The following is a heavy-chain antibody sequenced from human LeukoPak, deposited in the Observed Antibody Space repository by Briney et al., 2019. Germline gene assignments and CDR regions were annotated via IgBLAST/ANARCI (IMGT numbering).Heavy chain of an antibody. Sequence: VGSLRLSCAASGFTFSHYNMNWVRQAPGKGLEWVSSISSTSSYIYFADSVKGRFTISRDNAKNSVYLQMNSLRAEDTAVYYCARVGYYYDTTGYFPLDCWGQGALVTVSS. V-gene: IGHV3-21*01. CDR2: ISSTSSYI. D-gene: IGHD3-22*01. CDR3: ARVGYYYDTTGYFPLDC. CDR1: GFTFSHYN. J-gene: IGHJ4*02.